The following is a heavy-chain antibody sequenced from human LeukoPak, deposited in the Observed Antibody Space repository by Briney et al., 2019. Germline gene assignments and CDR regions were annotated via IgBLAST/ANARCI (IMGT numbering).Heavy chain of an antibody. J-gene: IGHJ4*02. CDR3: ARSLVAAAPNFDY. CDR2: ISSSSSYT. CDR1: EFTFTSYE. Sequence: GGSLRLSCAASEFTFTSYELNWVRQAPGKGLEWVSYISSSSSYTNYADSVKGRFTISRDNAKNSLYLQMNSLRAEDTAVYYCARSLVAAAPNFDYWGQGTLVTVSS. V-gene: IGHV3-21*05. D-gene: IGHD6-13*01.